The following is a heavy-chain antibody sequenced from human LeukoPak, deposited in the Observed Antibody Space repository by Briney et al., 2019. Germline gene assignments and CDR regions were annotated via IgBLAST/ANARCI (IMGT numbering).Heavy chain of an antibody. CDR1: GGSFSGYY. CDR2: INHSGST. CDR3: AAPHFDWSDAFDI. D-gene: IGHD3-9*01. V-gene: IGHV4-34*01. J-gene: IGHJ3*02. Sequence: SETLSLTCAVYGGSFSGYYWSWIRQPPGKGLEWIGEINHSGSTNYNPSLKSRVTISVDTSKNQFSLKLSSVTAADTAVYYCAAPHFDWSDAFDIWGQGTMVTVSS.